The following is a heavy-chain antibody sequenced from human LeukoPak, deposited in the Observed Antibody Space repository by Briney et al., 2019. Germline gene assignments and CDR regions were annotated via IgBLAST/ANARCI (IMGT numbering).Heavy chain of an antibody. J-gene: IGHJ4*02. CDR3: ARGGKSRPFDY. CDR1: GFTFSSYG. D-gene: IGHD3-16*01. CDR2: IWYDGSNK. V-gene: IGHV3-33*01. Sequence: PGGSLRLSCAASGFTFSSYGMHWVRQAPGKGLEWVAVIWYDGSNKLYADSVKGRFTISRDNSKNTLFLQMNSLRAEDTAVYYCARGGKSRPFDYWGQGTLVTVSS.